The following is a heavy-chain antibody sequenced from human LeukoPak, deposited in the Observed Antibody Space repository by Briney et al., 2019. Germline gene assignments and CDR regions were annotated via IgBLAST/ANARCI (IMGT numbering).Heavy chain of an antibody. CDR2: ISAYNGNT. J-gene: IGHJ4*02. CDR1: GYTFTSYG. D-gene: IGHD3/OR15-3a*01. Sequence: GASVKVSCKASGYTFTSYGISWVRQAPGQGLEWMGWISAYNGNTNYAQKLQGRVTMTTDTSTSTAYMELRSLRSDDTAVYYCASQRRTGYYLDWGDYFDYWGQGTLVTVSS. V-gene: IGHV1-18*01. CDR3: ASQRRTGYYLDWGDYFDY.